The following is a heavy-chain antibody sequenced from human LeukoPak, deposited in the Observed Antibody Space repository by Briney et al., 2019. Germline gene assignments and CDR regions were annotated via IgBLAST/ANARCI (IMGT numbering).Heavy chain of an antibody. J-gene: IGHJ4*02. Sequence: GGSLRLSCAASGYTFSRYWMHWVRQGPGKGLVWVSRINEDGSSTSYAESVRGRFTISRDNAKNTFYLQMNSLRAEDAAVYYCTTDTFGARDSWGQGTLVTVSS. V-gene: IGHV3-74*01. CDR1: GYTFSRYW. CDR2: INEDGSST. CDR3: TTDTFGARDS. D-gene: IGHD3-10*01.